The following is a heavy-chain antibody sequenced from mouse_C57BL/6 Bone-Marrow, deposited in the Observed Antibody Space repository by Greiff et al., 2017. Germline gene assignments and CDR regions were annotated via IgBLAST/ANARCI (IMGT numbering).Heavy chain of an antibody. D-gene: IGHD1-1*01. J-gene: IGHJ2*01. CDR3: TRDGNYYGSSYYFDY. V-gene: IGHV1-15*01. CDR2: IDPETGGT. Sequence: VQLQQSGAELVRPGASVTLSCKASGYTFTDYEMHWVKQTPVHGLEWIGAIDPETGGTAYNQKFKGKAILTADKSSSTAYMALRSLTSEDSAVYYCTRDGNYYGSSYYFDYWGQGTTLTVSS. CDR1: GYTFTDYE.